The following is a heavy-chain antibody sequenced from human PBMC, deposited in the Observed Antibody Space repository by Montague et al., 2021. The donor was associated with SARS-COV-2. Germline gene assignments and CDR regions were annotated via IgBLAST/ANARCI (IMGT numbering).Heavy chain of an antibody. CDR2: IYYSGST. CDR1: GGSISSSSYY. CDR3: ARHDDIFTTYYYYYGMDV. J-gene: IGHJ6*02. Sequence: SETLSLTCTVSGGSISSSSYYWGWIRQPPGKGLEWIGSIYYSGSTYYNPSLKSRVTISVDTSRNQFSLKLSSVTAADTAVYYCARHDDIFTTYYYYYGMDVWGQGTTVTDSS. D-gene: IGHD3-9*01. V-gene: IGHV4-39*01.